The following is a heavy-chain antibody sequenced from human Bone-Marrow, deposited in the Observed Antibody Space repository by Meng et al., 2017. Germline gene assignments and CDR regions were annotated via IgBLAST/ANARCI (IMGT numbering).Heavy chain of an antibody. J-gene: IGHJ4*02. Sequence: VQLLQSGAEVKKPGAPVKVSCQASGYTFTGYSMHWVRQAPGQGLEWMGRINPNSGGTNYAQKFQGRVTMTRDTSISTAYMELSRLRSDDTAVYYCARDRGYDSSGYYGYWCQGTLVTVSS. CDR1: GYTFTGYS. D-gene: IGHD3-22*01. CDR2: INPNSGGT. V-gene: IGHV1-2*06. CDR3: ARDRGYDSSGYYGY.